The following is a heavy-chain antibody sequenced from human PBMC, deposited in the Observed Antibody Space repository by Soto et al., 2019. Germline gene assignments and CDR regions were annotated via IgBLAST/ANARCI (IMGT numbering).Heavy chain of an antibody. D-gene: IGHD3-10*01. CDR1: GGSLSSTSYY. CDR3: ARFGGGMDV. Sequence: PSETLSLTCTVSGGSLSSTSYYWAWIRQPPGKVLDWIGGIYFSGSANYNPSLKSRVTISVDKSKNQFSLKLSSVTAADTAVYYCARFGGGMDVWGQGTTVTVS. V-gene: IGHV4-39*07. CDR2: IYFSGSA. J-gene: IGHJ6*02.